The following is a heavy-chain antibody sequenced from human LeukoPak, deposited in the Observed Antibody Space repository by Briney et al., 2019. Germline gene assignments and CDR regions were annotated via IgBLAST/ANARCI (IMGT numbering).Heavy chain of an antibody. V-gene: IGHV3-7*01. CDR3: VGCAGGSCYFDY. CDR2: IKEDGSAK. J-gene: IGHJ4*02. D-gene: IGHD2-15*01. Sequence: GRSLRLSCGASGFSFSTYWMSWVRHAPGKGLEWVANIKEDGSAKNYVDSVKGRFTISRDNAKNSVYLQMSSLRAEDTAVYYCVGCAGGSCYFDYWGQGTLVTVSS. CDR1: GFSFSTYW.